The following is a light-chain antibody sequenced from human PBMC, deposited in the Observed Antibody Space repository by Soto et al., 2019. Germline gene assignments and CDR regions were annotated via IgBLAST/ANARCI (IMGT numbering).Light chain of an antibody. Sequence: EIVLTQSPATLSLSPGERATLSCRASQSVSSYLAWSQQKPAQAPRILIYDASNRATGIPARFSGSGSGTDFTLTISSLEPEDFAVYYCQQRSNWPPKFGQGTKVEI. CDR2: DAS. J-gene: IGKJ1*01. V-gene: IGKV3-11*01. CDR1: QSVSSY. CDR3: QQRSNWPPK.